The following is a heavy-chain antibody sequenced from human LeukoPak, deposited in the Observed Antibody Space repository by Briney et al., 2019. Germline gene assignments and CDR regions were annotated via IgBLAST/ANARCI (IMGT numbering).Heavy chain of an antibody. CDR2: INPNSGGT. CDR1: GYTFTGYY. D-gene: IGHD2-15*01. Sequence: ASVKVSCKASGYTFTGYYMHWVRQAPGQGLEWMGWINPNSGGTNYAQKFQGRVTMTRDTSISTAYMELSRLRSDDTAVYYCAREGVAGTQHDAFDIWGQGTMVTVSS. V-gene: IGHV1-2*02. J-gene: IGHJ3*02. CDR3: AREGVAGTQHDAFDI.